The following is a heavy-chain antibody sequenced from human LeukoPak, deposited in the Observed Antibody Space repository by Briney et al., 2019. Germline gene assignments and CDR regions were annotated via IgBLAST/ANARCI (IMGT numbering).Heavy chain of an antibody. D-gene: IGHD3-22*01. CDR2: IKWNGGVT. V-gene: IGHV3-20*04. J-gene: IGHJ4*02. CDR1: GFIFDDYG. Sequence: PGGSLRLSCVASGFIFDDYGMTWVRQAPGKGLEWVSSIKWNGGVTAFRDSVKGRFTISRDNAKNSLFLQMNSLRAEDTALYYCARGITYYYDSSGYYRPFDYWGQGTLVTVSS. CDR3: ARGITYYYDSSGYYRPFDY.